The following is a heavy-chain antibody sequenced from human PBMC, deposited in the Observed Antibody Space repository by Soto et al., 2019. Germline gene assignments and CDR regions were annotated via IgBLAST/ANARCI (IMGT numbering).Heavy chain of an antibody. V-gene: IGHV1-69*01. Sequence: QVHLVQSGPEVKQSGSSVRVSCTASGGTFSNDAISWVRQAPGQGLEWLGRIIPFFGTPDYSQTFRGRLTITADESTGTAYMDLRSLRSDDTAVYYCAREVVTETTLGYFDYWGQGTLVTVAS. CDR1: GGTFSNDA. D-gene: IGHD2-21*02. J-gene: IGHJ4*02. CDR2: IIPFFGTP. CDR3: AREVVTETTLGYFDY.